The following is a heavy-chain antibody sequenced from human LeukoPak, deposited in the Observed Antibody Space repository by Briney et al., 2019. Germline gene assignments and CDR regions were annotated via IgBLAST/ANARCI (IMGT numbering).Heavy chain of an antibody. J-gene: IGHJ4*02. Sequence: ASVKVSCKASGYTFTDYALHWVRQAPGQSLEWMGWITTGRGETRYSQDFQRRITLTRDKSANTAYMDLSDLTSEDTAVYYCARGGQQWRGGNYFDSRGQGTLVAVSS. V-gene: IGHV1-3*03. CDR2: ITTGRGET. CDR3: ARGGQQWRGGNYFDS. D-gene: IGHD6-19*01. CDR1: GYTFTDYA.